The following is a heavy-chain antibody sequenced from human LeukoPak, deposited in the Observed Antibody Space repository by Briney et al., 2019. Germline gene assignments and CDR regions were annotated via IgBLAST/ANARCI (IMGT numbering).Heavy chain of an antibody. V-gene: IGHV1-18*01. J-gene: IGHJ4*02. CDR2: ISAYNGNT. CDR3: ARDPGRYSSSLGYFDY. CDR1: GYIFTSYG. D-gene: IGHD6-6*01. Sequence: ASVKVSCKASGYIFTSYGISWVRQAPGQGLEWMGWISAYNGNTNYAQKLQGRVTMTTDTSTSTAYMELRSLRSDDTAVYYCARDPGRYSSSLGYFDYWGQGTLVTVSS.